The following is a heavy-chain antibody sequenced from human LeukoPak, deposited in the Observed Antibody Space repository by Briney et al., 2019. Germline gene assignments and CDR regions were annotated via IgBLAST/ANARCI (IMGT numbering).Heavy chain of an antibody. CDR3: AKTMIVVVITGGVDY. D-gene: IGHD3-22*01. J-gene: IGHJ4*02. CDR2: ISGSGGST. CDR1: GFTFSSYA. V-gene: IGHV3-23*01. Sequence: GGSLRLSCAASGFTFSSYAMHWVRQAPGKGLEWVSAISGSGGSTYYADSVKGRFTISRDNSKNTLYLQMNSLRAEDTAVYYCAKTMIVVVITGGVDYWGQGTLVTVSS.